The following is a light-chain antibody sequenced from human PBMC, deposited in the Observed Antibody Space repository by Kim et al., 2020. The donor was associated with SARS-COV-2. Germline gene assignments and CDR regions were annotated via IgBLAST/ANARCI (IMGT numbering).Light chain of an antibody. V-gene: IGLV2-14*03. Sequence: QSALTQPASVSGSPGQSIAISFTGTSSDVGANNYVSWYQQHPGKAPTLIIYDVGNRPSGVSDRFSGSKYGNTASLIISGLQAEDEADYFCSSYTSTNTLFGGGTQLTVL. CDR2: DVG. J-gene: IGLJ2*01. CDR1: SSDVGANNY. CDR3: SSYTSTNTL.